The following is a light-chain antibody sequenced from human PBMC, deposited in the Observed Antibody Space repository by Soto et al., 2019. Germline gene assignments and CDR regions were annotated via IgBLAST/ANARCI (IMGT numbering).Light chain of an antibody. CDR1: QSVSSNS. J-gene: IGKJ1*01. V-gene: IGKV3D-20*01. CDR3: QQYGTSLRT. CDR2: DAS. Sequence: EIVLTQSPATLSLSPGETATLSCGASQSVSSNSLAWYQQKPGLAPRLLIYDASRRAPGIPDSFSGSGSGTDFSLTISRLEPEDFAVYYCQQYGTSLRTFGQGTKVEVK.